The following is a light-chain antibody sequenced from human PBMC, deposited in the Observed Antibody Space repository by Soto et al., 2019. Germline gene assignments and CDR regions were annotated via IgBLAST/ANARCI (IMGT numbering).Light chain of an antibody. J-gene: IGKJ1*01. CDR2: AAS. V-gene: IGKV1-39*01. CDR3: QQSYSTPRT. CDR1: QSISSY. Sequence: DIQMTQSPSSLSASVLDIVRRTFLASQSISSYLNWYQQKPGKAPKLLIYAASSLQSGVPSRFSGSGSGTDFTLTISSLQPEDFATYYCQQSYSTPRTFGQGTKVDI.